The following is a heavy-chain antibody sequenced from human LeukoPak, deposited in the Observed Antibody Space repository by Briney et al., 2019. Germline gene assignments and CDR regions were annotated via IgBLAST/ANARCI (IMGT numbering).Heavy chain of an antibody. CDR2: IYYSGST. J-gene: IGHJ4*02. V-gene: IGHV4-39*01. CDR3: ARHIRRFGATYYFDY. Sequence: SETLSLTCTVSGGSISSSNYYRGWIRQPPGKGLEWIGSIYYSGSTYYNPSLKSRVTISVDTSKNQFSLKLSSVTAADTAVYYCARHIRRFGATYYFDYWGQGTLVTVSS. D-gene: IGHD3-10*01. CDR1: GGSISSSNYY.